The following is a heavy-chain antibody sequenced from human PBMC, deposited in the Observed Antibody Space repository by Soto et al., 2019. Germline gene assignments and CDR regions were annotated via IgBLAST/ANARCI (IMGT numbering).Heavy chain of an antibody. J-gene: IGHJ5*02. CDR3: ARISGYDGDNWFDP. Sequence: QVQLVQSGAEVKKPGASVKVSCKSSGYTFTSHGITWVRQAPGQGLEWMGWISAYNGNTNYAQKLQGRVTMTTDTSTSTAYMELRSLRSDDTAVYYCARISGYDGDNWFDPWGQGTLVTVSS. V-gene: IGHV1-18*01. CDR2: ISAYNGNT. D-gene: IGHD5-12*01. CDR1: GYTFTSHG.